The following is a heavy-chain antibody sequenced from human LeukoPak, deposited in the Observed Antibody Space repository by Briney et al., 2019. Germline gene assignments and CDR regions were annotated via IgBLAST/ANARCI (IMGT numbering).Heavy chain of an antibody. Sequence: GGSLRLSGAASGFTFSNYWMTWVRQAPGKGLEWAANINQDGSKEYYMDSVKARFTISRDNAKNSLSLQMNSLRAEDTAVYYCVRDGGVSGYDLLDYWGQGTLVTVSS. J-gene: IGHJ4*02. CDR2: INQDGSKE. CDR3: VRDGGVSGYDLLDY. CDR1: GFTFSNYW. D-gene: IGHD5-12*01. V-gene: IGHV3-7*01.